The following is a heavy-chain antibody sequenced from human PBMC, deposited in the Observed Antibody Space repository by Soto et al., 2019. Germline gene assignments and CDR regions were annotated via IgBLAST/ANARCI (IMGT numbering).Heavy chain of an antibody. D-gene: IGHD3-16*01. CDR1: GFTFSTYA. CDR2: IGEGGFST. V-gene: IGHV3-23*01. CDR3: ARDSITRVSSDVPGMDV. Sequence: GGSLRLSCAASGFTFSTYAMSWVRQAPGKGLEWVSVIGEGGFSTQYAASVKGRFTISRYNSKNMLYLQMNSLRSDDTAVYYCARDSITRVSSDVPGMDVWGQGTTVTVSS. J-gene: IGHJ6*02.